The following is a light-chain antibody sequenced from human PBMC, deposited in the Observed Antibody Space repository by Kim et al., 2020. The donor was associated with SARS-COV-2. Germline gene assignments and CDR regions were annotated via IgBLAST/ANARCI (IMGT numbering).Light chain of an antibody. CDR3: QKYDSAPWT. Sequence: DIQMTQSPSSLSASVGDRVTITCRASQVINNYLAWYQQKPGKAPTVLIYGASTLHSGVPSRFSGSGSGRDFTLTISSLQPEDVGTYYCQKYDSAPWTFGHGTKVDIK. CDR1: QVINNY. CDR2: GAS. J-gene: IGKJ1*01. V-gene: IGKV1-27*01.